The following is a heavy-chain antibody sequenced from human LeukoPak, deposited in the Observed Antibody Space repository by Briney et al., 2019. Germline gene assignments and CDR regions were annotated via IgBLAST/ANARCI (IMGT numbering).Heavy chain of an antibody. Sequence: EGSLRLSCAASGFTFSSYAMSWVRQAPGKGLEWVSAISGSGGSTYYADSVKGRFTISRDNSKNTLYLQMNSLRAEDTAVYYCAKDVDCTNGVCFIRYYYYYGMDVWGQGTTVTVSS. V-gene: IGHV3-23*01. CDR2: ISGSGGST. CDR1: GFTFSSYA. CDR3: AKDVDCTNGVCFIRYYYYYGMDV. D-gene: IGHD2-8*01. J-gene: IGHJ6*02.